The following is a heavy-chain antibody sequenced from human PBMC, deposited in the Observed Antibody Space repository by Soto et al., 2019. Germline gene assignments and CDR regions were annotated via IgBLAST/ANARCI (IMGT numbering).Heavy chain of an antibody. J-gene: IGHJ6*02. CDR3: AKQQLVDYGMDV. CDR2: YRSYNSNI. Sequence: SEKASSKVSCHPYNVYGISLARQAPGQRLDVIEWYRSYNSNINCAEKLQGRVTMPTDTSTSTFYLELRSLRSDDTAVYYCAKQQLVDYGMDVWGPGTTVTVSS. CDR1: CHPYNVYG. D-gene: IGHD6-13*01. V-gene: IGHV1-18*04.